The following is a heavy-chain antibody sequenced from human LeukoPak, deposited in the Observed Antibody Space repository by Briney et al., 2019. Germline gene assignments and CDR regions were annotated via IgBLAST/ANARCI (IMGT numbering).Heavy chain of an antibody. CDR2: IYYSGST. CDR3: ARVDHYYDSSGYYYSGSWFDP. J-gene: IGHJ5*02. D-gene: IGHD3-22*01. Sequence: SETLSLTCTVSGGSVRSYYWSWIRQPPGKGLEWIGYIYYSGSTNYNPSLKSRVTISVDTSKNQFSLKLSSVTAADTAVYYCARVDHYYDSSGYYYSGSWFDPWGQGTLVTVSS. V-gene: IGHV4-59*02. CDR1: GGSVRSYY.